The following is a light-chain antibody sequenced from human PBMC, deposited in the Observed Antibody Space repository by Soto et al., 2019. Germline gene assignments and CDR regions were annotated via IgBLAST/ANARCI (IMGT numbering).Light chain of an antibody. CDR1: QSISTW. Sequence: IQMTQSPSTLSAYVGDRVTITCRASQSISTWLAWYQQKPGKAPKLLVYKASTLESGVPSRFSGRGSGTEFTLTISSLQPDDFATYYCQQYNSVSLLTFGGGTKVEIK. CDR3: QQYNSVSLLT. V-gene: IGKV1-5*03. J-gene: IGKJ4*01. CDR2: KAS.